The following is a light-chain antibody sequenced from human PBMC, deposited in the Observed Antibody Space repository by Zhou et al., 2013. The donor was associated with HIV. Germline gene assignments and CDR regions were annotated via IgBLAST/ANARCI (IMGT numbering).Light chain of an antibody. V-gene: IGKV1-39*01. CDR2: AAD. CDR3: QQSLSPLWT. Sequence: DVQLTQSPSSLSASVGDRVTITCRASQSVRIFLNWYQQKPGKAPNLLIYAADRLQSGVPSRFSGSGSGTDFTLTITSLQPEDFATYYCQQSLSPLWTFGQGPRWKSN. CDR1: QSVRIF. J-gene: IGKJ1*01.